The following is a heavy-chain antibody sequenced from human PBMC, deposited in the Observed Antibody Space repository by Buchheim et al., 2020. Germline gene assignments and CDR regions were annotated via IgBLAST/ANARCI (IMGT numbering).Heavy chain of an antibody. V-gene: IGHV3-23*01. CDR2: FGKSGNT. CDR3: ASGLTGYLFDY. J-gene: IGHJ4*02. CDR1: GFTSNTHA. Sequence: EVHLLESGGGLVQPGGSLRLSCAASGFTSNTHATMRWVRQAPGKGLEWVSTFGKSGNTYYAASVKGRFTISRDSSKNTVYLQMSSLGADDTAVYYCASGLTGYLFDYWGQGTL. D-gene: IGHD3-9*01.